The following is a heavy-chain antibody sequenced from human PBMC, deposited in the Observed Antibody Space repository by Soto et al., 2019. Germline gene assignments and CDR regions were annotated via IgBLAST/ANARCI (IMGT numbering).Heavy chain of an antibody. D-gene: IGHD5-12*01. Sequence: SVKVSCKASGGTFSSYAISWVRQAPGQGLEWMGGIIPIFGTANYAQKFQGRVTITADESTSTAYMELSSLRSDGTAAYYCAGFVATRFNSYYYGMYVWGQGTTVTVSS. CDR2: IIPIFGTA. CDR1: GGTFSSYA. J-gene: IGHJ6*02. V-gene: IGHV1-69*13. CDR3: AGFVATRFNSYYYGMYV.